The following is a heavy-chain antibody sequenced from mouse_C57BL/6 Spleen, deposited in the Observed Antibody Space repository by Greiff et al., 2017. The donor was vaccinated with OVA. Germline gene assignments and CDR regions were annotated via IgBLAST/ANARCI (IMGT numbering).Heavy chain of an antibody. CDR1: GYTFTSYT. CDR3: ARYGSYAMDD. V-gene: IGHV1-4*01. CDR2: INPSSGYT. Sequence: VQLQQSGAELARPGASVKMSCKASGYTFTSYTMHWVKQRPGQGLEWIGYINPSSGYTKYNQKFKDKATLTADKSSSTAYMQQSSLTSEDSAVYYCARYGSYAMDDWGQGTSVTVSS. D-gene: IGHD2-10*02. J-gene: IGHJ4*01.